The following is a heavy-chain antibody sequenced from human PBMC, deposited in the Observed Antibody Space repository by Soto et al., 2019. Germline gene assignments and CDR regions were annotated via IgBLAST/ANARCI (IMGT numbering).Heavy chain of an antibody. Sequence: GGSLRLSCAASGFTFSSYGMHWVRQAPGKGLEWVAVIWYDGSNKYYADSVKGRFTISRDNSKNTLYLQMNSLRAEDTAVYYCARDVEQLGDYDFGSGYYPPVGVTPGMDVWGQGTTVTVSS. V-gene: IGHV3-33*01. CDR2: IWYDGSNK. D-gene: IGHD3-3*01. CDR1: GFTFSSYG. J-gene: IGHJ6*02. CDR3: ARDVEQLGDYDFGSGYYPPVGVTPGMDV.